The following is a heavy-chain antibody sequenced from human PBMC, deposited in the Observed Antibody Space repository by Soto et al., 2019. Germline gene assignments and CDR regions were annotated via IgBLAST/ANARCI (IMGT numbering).Heavy chain of an antibody. J-gene: IGHJ5*02. Sequence: QVTVKESGPVMVKPTETHTLTCTVSGCSLSNAGMVVCWLRQPPGKALEWLAHIFSNDEKSSSTSLKSRLTISKDTSKRQGVLIMTHMDPVDTAIYYCAWTYSSSWYWFDPWGQGTLVSVSS. V-gene: IGHV2-26*01. D-gene: IGHD6-13*01. CDR3: AWTYSSSWYWFDP. CDR2: IFSNDEK. CDR1: GCSLSNAGMV.